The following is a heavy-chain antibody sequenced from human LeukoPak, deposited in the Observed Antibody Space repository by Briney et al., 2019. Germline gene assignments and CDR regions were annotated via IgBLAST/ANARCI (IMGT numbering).Heavy chain of an antibody. D-gene: IGHD3-10*01. CDR2: IWHDGSNE. CDR3: ARDSGASPFDY. J-gene: IGHJ4*02. CDR1: GFTFSSSG. V-gene: IGHV3-33*01. Sequence: GRSLRLSCAASGFTFSSSGMHWVRQAPGKGLEWVAVIWHDGSNENYADSVKGRFTISRDNSKNTLLLQMNSLRVEDTAMYYCARDSGASPFDYWGQGTLVTVSS.